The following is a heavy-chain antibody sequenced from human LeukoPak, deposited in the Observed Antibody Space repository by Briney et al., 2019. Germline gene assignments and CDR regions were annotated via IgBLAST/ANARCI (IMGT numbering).Heavy chain of an antibody. D-gene: IGHD2-21*01. CDR1: GFTYDDYG. CDR3: VRIGPGDYFFDY. CDR2: ISWNGDST. J-gene: IGHJ4*02. Sequence: GGSLRLSCAASGFTYDDYGMSWVRQVPGKGLGWVSGISWNGDSTSYPDSVKGRFTVSRDNAKNSIYLQMNSLRAEDTAFYYCVRIGPGDYFFDYWGQGTLVTVSS. V-gene: IGHV3-20*04.